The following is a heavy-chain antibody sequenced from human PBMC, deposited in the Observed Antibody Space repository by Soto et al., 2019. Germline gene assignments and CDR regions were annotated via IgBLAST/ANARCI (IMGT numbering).Heavy chain of an antibody. J-gene: IGHJ4*02. CDR1: GFTFSTYS. D-gene: IGHD1-1*01. V-gene: IGHV3-48*02. CDR3: ARGGSWNYFDY. Sequence: EVQLVESGGGLVQPGGSLRLSCAASGFTFSTYSMNWVRQAPGQGLEWVSYISGTSSTIFYADSVKGRFTISRDNAKNSLYLQMSSLRDEDTAVYYCARGGSWNYFDYWGQGTLFTVSS. CDR2: ISGTSSTI.